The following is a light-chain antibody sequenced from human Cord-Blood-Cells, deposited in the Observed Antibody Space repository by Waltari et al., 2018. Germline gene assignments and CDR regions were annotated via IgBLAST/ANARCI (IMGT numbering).Light chain of an antibody. CDR2: AAS. CDR3: QQSYSTPFT. Sequence: DIQLTHSLSSLPASVGDRVTITFRASQSISSYLNWYQQKPGKAPKLLIYAASSLQSGVPSRFSGSGSGTDFTLTISSLQPEDFATYYCQQSYSTPFTFGPGTKVDIK. J-gene: IGKJ3*01. V-gene: IGKV1-39*01. CDR1: QSISSY.